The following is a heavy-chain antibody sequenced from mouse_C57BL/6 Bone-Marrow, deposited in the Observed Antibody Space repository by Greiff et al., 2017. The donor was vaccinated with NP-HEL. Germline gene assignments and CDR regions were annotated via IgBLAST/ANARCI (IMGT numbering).Heavy chain of an antibody. CDR2: ISSGSSTI. V-gene: IGHV5-17*01. Sequence: EVQLVESGGGLVKPGGSLKLSCAASGFTFSDYGMHWVRQAPEKGLEWVAYISSGSSTIYYADTVKGRFTISRDNAKNTLFLQMTSLRSEDTAMYYWARKLGTTVVAGDWFAYWGQGTLVTVSA. CDR3: ARKLGTTVVAGDWFAY. D-gene: IGHD1-1*01. J-gene: IGHJ3*01. CDR1: GFTFSDYG.